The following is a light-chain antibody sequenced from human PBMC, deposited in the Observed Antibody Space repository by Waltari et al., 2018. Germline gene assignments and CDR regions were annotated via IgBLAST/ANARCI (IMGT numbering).Light chain of an antibody. CDR2: WAS. Sequence: DIVMTQSPDSLAVSLGERASLNCKSSQSVLYSSTNKNYLAWYQQKPGQPPKLLPYWASTRELGVPDRFSGSGSGTDFTLTINSLQAEDVAVYYCQQYVVIPWTFGQGTKVEVK. V-gene: IGKV4-1*01. CDR3: QQYVVIPWT. J-gene: IGKJ1*01. CDR1: QSVLYSSTNKNY.